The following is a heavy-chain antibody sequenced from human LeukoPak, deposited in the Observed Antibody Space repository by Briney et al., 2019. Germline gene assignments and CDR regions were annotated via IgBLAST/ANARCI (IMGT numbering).Heavy chain of an antibody. CDR3: ARAIRKYGSGRLYGMDV. J-gene: IGHJ6*02. V-gene: IGHV1-18*01. CDR1: GYTFTSYG. D-gene: IGHD3-10*01. Sequence: GASVKVSCKASGYTFTSYGISWVRQAPGQGLEWMGWISAYNGNTNYAQKLQGRVTMTTDTSTSTAYMELRSLRSDDTAVYYCARAIRKYGSGRLYGMDVWGQGTTVTVSS. CDR2: ISAYNGNT.